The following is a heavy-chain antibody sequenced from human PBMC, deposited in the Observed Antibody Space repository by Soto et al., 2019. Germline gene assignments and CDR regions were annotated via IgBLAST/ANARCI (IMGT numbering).Heavy chain of an antibody. J-gene: IGHJ4*02. Sequence: QVQLQESGPGLMRPSETLSLTCTVSGGSVSSGHYYWSWSRQPPGKGLEWIGYISYTGSTNYNPSLKSRVTISVDTSKNQFSLKMNSVTAADTAVYYCARSGAGSGWLGGQGTLVTVSS. CDR3: ARSGAGSGWL. V-gene: IGHV4-61*01. CDR1: GGSVSSGHYY. D-gene: IGHD6-19*01. CDR2: ISYTGST.